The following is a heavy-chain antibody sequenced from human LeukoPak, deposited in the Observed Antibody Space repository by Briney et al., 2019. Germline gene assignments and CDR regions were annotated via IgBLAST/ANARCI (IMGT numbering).Heavy chain of an antibody. Sequence: GGSLRLSCAASGLTFSNLAMTWVRQAPGKGLDWVSVICGNGGTTYYADSVKGRFTISRDNSKNTLYLQMNSLRADDSAVYYCARESPVFDSWGQGTLVTVSS. J-gene: IGHJ4*02. V-gene: IGHV3-23*01. CDR1: GLTFSNLA. CDR2: ICGNGGTT. CDR3: ARESPVFDS.